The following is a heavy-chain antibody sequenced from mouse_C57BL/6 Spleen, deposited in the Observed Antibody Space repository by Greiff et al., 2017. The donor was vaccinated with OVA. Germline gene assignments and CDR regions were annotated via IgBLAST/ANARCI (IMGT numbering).Heavy chain of an antibody. CDR1: GYTFTSYW. D-gene: IGHD1-1*01. Sequence: QVQLQQPGAELVKPGASVKLSCKASGYTFTSYWMHWVKQRPGQGLEWIGMIHPNSGSTNYNEKFKSKATLTVDKSSSTAYMQLSSLTSEDAAVYYCARYRGSSLDYWGQGTTLTVSS. V-gene: IGHV1-64*01. CDR2: IHPNSGST. J-gene: IGHJ2*01. CDR3: ARYRGSSLDY.